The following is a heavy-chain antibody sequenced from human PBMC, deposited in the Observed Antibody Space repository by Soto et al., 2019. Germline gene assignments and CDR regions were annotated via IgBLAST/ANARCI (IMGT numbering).Heavy chain of an antibody. V-gene: IGHV1-2*02. D-gene: IGHD1-26*01. CDR2: INPNSGGT. CDR3: ARPSSGSFRYYFDY. CDR1: GYTFAGYY. J-gene: IGHJ4*02. Sequence: VKVSCKASGYTFAGYYMHWVRQAPGQGLEWMGWINPNSGGTNYAQKFQGRVTMTRDTSISTAYMELSRLRSDDTAVYYCARPSSGSFRYYFDYWGQGTLVTVSS.